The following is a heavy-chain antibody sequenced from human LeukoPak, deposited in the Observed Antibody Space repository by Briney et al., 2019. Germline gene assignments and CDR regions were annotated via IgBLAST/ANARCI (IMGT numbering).Heavy chain of an antibody. V-gene: IGHV3-7*04. J-gene: IGHJ3*01. CDR3: ARVKLTVTTPPAF. D-gene: IGHD4-17*01. CDR1: GFTFSSYW. Sequence: GGSLRLSCAASGFTFSSYWMSWVRQAPGKGLEWVANIKQDGSEKYYVDSVKGRFTISRGNSKNTLYLQMNSLRAEDTAVYYCARVKLTVTTPPAFWGQGTMVTVSS. CDR2: IKQDGSEK.